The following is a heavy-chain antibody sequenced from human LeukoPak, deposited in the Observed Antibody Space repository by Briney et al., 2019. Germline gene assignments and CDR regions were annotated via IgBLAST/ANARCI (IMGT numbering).Heavy chain of an antibody. CDR2: IGDTGRAR. CDR1: GFTFSRHG. J-gene: IGHJ4*02. Sequence: PGRSLRLSCAASGFTFSRHGMHWVRQAPGKGLEWVAVIGDTGRARYYADSVTGRFTTSRDNSQNTLYLEMNSLRAEDTAVYYCARDSGSSFDYWGQGTLVTVSS. D-gene: IGHD6-13*01. V-gene: IGHV3-33*08. CDR3: ARDSGSSFDY.